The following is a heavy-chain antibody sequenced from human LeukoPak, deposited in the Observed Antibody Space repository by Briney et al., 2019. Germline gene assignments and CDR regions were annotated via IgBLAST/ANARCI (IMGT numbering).Heavy chain of an antibody. D-gene: IGHD5-18*01. J-gene: IGHJ4*02. V-gene: IGHV4-34*01. CDR2: INHSGST. Sequence: SETLSLTCAVYGGSFSGYYWSWIRQPPGKGLEWIGEINHSGSTNYNPSLKSRVTISVDTSKNQFSLKLSSVTAADTAVYYCVRSGYGQPELDYWGQGTLVTVSS. CDR1: GGSFSGYY. CDR3: VRSGYGQPELDY.